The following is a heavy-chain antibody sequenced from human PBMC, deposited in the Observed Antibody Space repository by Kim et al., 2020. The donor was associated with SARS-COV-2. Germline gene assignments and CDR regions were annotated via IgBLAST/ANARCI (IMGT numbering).Heavy chain of an antibody. CDR1: GGSISSYY. J-gene: IGHJ5*02. D-gene: IGHD2-8*01. CDR2: IYYSGST. V-gene: IGHV4-59*01. CDR3: ARTEAVMVWFDP. Sequence: SETLSLTCTVSGGSISSYYWSWIRQPPGKGLEWIGYIYYSGSTNYNPSLKSRVTISVDTSKNQFSLKLSSVTAADTAVYYCARTEAVMVWFDPWGQGTLVTVSS.